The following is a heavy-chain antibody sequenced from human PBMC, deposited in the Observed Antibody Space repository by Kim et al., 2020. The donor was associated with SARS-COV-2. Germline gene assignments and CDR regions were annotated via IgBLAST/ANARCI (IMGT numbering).Heavy chain of an antibody. V-gene: IGHV3-7*01. J-gene: IGHJ6*02. CDR3: ARDPNYYYDSSGYYPQGGYYYGRDV. Sequence: GGSLRLSCAASGFTFSSYWMSWVRQAPGKGLEWVANIKQDGSEKYYVDSVKGRFTISRDNAKNSLYLQMNSLRAEDTAVYYCARDPNYYYDSSGYYPQGGYYYGRDVRGQGTTVTVSS. D-gene: IGHD3-22*01. CDR1: GFTFSSYW. CDR2: IKQDGSEK.